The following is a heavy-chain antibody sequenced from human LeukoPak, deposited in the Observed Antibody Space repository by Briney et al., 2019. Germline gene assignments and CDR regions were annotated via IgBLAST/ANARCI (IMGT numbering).Heavy chain of an antibody. D-gene: IGHD3-3*01. J-gene: IGHJ4*02. CDR3: ARLREITIFGVVTKSTSYFDY. Sequence: PGGSLRLSCAASGFAFNYAWVSWVRQAPGKGLEWVANIKQDGSEKYYVDSVKGRFTISRDNAKNSLYLQMNSLRAEDTAVYYCARLREITIFGVVTKSTSYFDYWGQGTLVTVSS. V-gene: IGHV3-7*01. CDR2: IKQDGSEK. CDR1: GFAFNYAW.